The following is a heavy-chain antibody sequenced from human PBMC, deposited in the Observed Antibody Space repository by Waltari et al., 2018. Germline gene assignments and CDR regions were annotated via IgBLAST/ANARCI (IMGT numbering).Heavy chain of an antibody. D-gene: IGHD3-3*01. CDR1: GFTFSSYA. V-gene: IGHV3-23*04. CDR2: SSGSGGST. J-gene: IGHJ4*02. CDR3: AKELKYDFWSGYSFDY. Sequence: EVQLVESGGGLVQPGGSLRLSCAASGFTFSSYAMSWVRQAPGKGLEWVSASSGSGGSTYDADSVKGRFTISRDNSKNTLYLQMNSLRAEDTAVYYCAKELKYDFWSGYSFDYWGQGTLVTVSS.